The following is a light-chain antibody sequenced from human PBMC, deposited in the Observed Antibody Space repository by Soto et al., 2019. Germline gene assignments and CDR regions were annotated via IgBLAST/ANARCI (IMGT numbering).Light chain of an antibody. V-gene: IGLV1-47*01. CDR3: CSYVSGGTYV. CDR2: RDI. J-gene: IGLJ1*01. Sequence: QSVLTQPPSASGTPGQRVTISCSGSRSNIGSNHVYWYQHLPGTAPKLLMYRDILRPSGVPDRFSASKSGTSASLAISGLRSDDEADYYCCSYVSGGTYVFGAGTQLTVL. CDR1: RSNIGSNH.